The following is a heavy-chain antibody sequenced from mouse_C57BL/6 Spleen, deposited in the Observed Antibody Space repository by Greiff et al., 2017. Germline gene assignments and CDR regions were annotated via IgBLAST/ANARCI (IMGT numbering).Heavy chain of an antibody. D-gene: IGHD1-1*01. CDR3: ARNGKSYAMDY. CDR2: ISSGSSTI. J-gene: IGHJ4*01. Sequence: EVKVVESGGGLVKPGGSLKLSCAASGFTFSDYGMHWVRQAPEKGLEWVAYISSGSSTIYYADTVKGRFTISRDNAKNTLFLQMTSLRSEDTAMYYCARNGKSYAMDYWGQGTSVTVSS. CDR1: GFTFSDYG. V-gene: IGHV5-17*01.